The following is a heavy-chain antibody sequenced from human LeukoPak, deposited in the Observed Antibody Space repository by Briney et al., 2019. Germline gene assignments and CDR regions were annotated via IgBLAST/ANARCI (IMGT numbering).Heavy chain of an antibody. CDR2: INPRGGST. J-gene: IGHJ4*02. CDR1: GYTFTSYY. Sequence: RASVKVSCKASGYTFTSYYMHWMRQAPGQGPEWMGIINPRGGSTDYAQKFQGRITMTSDTSTSTVYMELNSLRSDDTAVYFCARVGSAAATADYWGQGTLITVSS. D-gene: IGHD6-25*01. CDR3: ARVGSAAATADY. V-gene: IGHV1-46*01.